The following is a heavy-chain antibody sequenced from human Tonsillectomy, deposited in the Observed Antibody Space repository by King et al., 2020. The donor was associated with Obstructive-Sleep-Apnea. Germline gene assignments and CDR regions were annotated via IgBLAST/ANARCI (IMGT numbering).Heavy chain of an antibody. J-gene: IGHJ4*02. CDR1: GFTFSSYA. D-gene: IGHD6-13*01. Sequence: VQLVESGGGLVQPGGSLRLSCAASGFTFSSYAMSWVRQAPGKGLEWVSAISGSGGSTYYADSVKGRFTISRDNSKNTLYLQMNSLRAEDTAVYYCAKTASQQLVRAGYYFDYWGQGTLVTVSS. CDR3: AKTASQQLVRAGYYFDY. V-gene: IGHV3-23*04. CDR2: ISGSGGST.